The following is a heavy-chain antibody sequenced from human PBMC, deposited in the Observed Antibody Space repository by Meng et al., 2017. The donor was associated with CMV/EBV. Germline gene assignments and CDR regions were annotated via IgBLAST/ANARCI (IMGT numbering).Heavy chain of an antibody. CDR1: GFTFSSYA. V-gene: IGHV3-30*04. D-gene: IGHD2-2*03. Sequence: GGSLRLSCAASGFTFSSYAMHWVRQAPGKGLEWVAVISYDGSNKYYADSVKGRFTISRDNSKNTLYLQMNSLRDEDTALYYCAKDIRGYWYSLEYWGQGTLVTVSS. J-gene: IGHJ4*02. CDR2: ISYDGSNK. CDR3: AKDIRGYWYSLEY.